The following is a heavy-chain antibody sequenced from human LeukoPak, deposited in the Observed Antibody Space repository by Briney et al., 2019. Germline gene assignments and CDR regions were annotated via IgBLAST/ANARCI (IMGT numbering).Heavy chain of an antibody. CDR2: ISGSGGST. J-gene: IGHJ4*02. CDR1: GFTFSGYA. D-gene: IGHD2/OR15-2a*01. CDR3: ANSRSTFFPSDY. Sequence: GGSLRLSCAASGFTFSGYAMSWVRQAPGNGLEWVSAISGSGGSTYYADSVKGRFTISRDNSKNTLYLQMNSLRAEDTALYYCANSRSTFFPSDYWGQGTLVTVSS. V-gene: IGHV3-23*01.